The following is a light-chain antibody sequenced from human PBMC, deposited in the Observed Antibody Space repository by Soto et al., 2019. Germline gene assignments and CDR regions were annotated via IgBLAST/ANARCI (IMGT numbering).Light chain of an antibody. CDR3: AAWDDSLSGPWV. Sequence: QSALTQPPSASGSPGQSVTISCTGTKNDIGVYDFVSWYQHHPGKAPRLIIYEVVQRPSGVPDRFSGSKSGTSASLAISGLRSEDEADYYCAAWDDSLSGPWVFGGGTKVTVL. CDR2: EVV. V-gene: IGLV2-8*01. CDR1: KNDIGVYDF. J-gene: IGLJ3*02.